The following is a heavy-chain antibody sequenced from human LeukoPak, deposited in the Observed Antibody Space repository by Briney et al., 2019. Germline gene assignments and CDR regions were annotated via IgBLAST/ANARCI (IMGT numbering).Heavy chain of an antibody. Sequence: GGSLRLSCAASGFTFSNYGMHWVRQAPEKGLEWVANINQDGSEKYYVDSVKGRFTISRDNAKNSLYLQMNSLRAEDTAMYYCARDTAGFDYWGQGTLVTVSS. CDR1: GFTFSNYG. CDR3: ARDTAGFDY. D-gene: IGHD5-18*01. CDR2: INQDGSEK. J-gene: IGHJ4*02. V-gene: IGHV3-7*01.